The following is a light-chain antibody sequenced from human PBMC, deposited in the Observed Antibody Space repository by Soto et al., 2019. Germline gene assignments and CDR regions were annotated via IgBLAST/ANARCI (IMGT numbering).Light chain of an antibody. Sequence: QSALTQPRSLSGSPGQSVTISCTGTSSDVGCYNYVSWYQQHPGKAPKLMIYDVNKRPSGVPDRFSGSKSGNTASLTISGLQSEDEADYYCCSYAGSYTVVFGGGTKLTVL. V-gene: IGLV2-11*01. CDR1: SSDVGCYNY. CDR2: DVN. CDR3: CSYAGSYTVV. J-gene: IGLJ2*01.